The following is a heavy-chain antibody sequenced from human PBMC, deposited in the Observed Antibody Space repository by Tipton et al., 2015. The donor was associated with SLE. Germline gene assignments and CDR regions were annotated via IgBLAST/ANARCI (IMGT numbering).Heavy chain of an antibody. CDR3: TTDSRWGWGLYYFDY. CDR2: IKSKTDGGTT. J-gene: IGHJ4*02. Sequence: SLRLSCAASGFTFRSYAIHWVRQAPGKGLEWVGRIKSKTDGGTTDYAAPVKGRFTISRDDSKNTLYLQMNSLKTEDTAVYYCTTDSRWGWGLYYFDYWGQGTLVTVSS. CDR1: GFTFRSYA. V-gene: IGHV3-15*01. D-gene: IGHD3-16*01.